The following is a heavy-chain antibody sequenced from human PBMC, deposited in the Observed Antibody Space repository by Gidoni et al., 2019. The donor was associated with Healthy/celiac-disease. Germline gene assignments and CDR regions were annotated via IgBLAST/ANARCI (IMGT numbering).Heavy chain of an antibody. CDR3: ARPYDYVWGSYRYWPPEFQIDY. J-gene: IGHJ4*02. CDR2: ISSSSSYI. V-gene: IGHV3-21*01. D-gene: IGHD3-16*02. CDR1: GFTFSSYS. Sequence: EVQLVESGGGLVKPGGSLRLSCAASGFTFSSYSLNWFRQAPGKGLEWFSSISSSSSYIDYADSVKGRFTISRDNAKNSLYLQMNSLRAEDTAVYYCARPYDYVWGSYRYWPPEFQIDYWGQGTLVTVSS.